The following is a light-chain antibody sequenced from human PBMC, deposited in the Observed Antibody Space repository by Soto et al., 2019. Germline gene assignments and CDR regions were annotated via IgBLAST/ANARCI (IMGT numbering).Light chain of an antibody. J-gene: IGKJ4*01. CDR1: QFLSSY. V-gene: IGKV3-15*01. Sequence: ELVFTQSPATLSLSPGERATLSCRASQFLSSYLAWYQQIPGQPPRLLIYDTSTRATGIPARFSGSGSGTEFTLTISSLQSEDFAVYYCQQYNNWPLTFGGGTKVDIK. CDR3: QQYNNWPLT. CDR2: DTS.